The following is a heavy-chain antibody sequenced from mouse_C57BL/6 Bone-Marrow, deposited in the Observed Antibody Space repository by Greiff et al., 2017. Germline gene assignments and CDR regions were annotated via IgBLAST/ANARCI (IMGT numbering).Heavy chain of an antibody. D-gene: IGHD1-1*01. V-gene: IGHV1-81*01. CDR2: FYPRSGTT. J-gene: IGHJ3*01. CDR1: GYTFTSYG. CDR3: ARGPYYGSSYAWFAY. Sequence: QFQLQQSGAELARPGASVKLSCKASGYTFTSYGISWVKQRTGQGLEWIGEFYPRSGTTYYNEKFKGKATLTADQSSSTAYMVLRSLTSEDSAVYFCARGPYYGSSYAWFAYWGQGTLVTVSA.